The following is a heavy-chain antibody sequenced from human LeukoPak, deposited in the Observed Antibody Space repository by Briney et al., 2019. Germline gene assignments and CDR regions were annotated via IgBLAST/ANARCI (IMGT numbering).Heavy chain of an antibody. Sequence: ASVKVSCKASGYTFTGYYMHWVRQAPGQGLEWMGWINPNSGGTNYAQKFQRRVTMTRDTSISTAYMGLSRLRSDDTAVYYCARLTVVPAAIQRAFDIWGQGTMVTVSS. CDR2: INPNSGGT. CDR3: ARLTVVPAAIQRAFDI. D-gene: IGHD2-2*02. J-gene: IGHJ3*02. V-gene: IGHV1-2*02. CDR1: GYTFTGYY.